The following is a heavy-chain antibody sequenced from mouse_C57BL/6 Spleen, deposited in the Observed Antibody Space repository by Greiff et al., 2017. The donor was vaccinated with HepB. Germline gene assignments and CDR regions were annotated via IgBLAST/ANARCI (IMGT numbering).Heavy chain of an antibody. CDR2: IYPYNGVS. D-gene: IGHD3-3*01. J-gene: IGHJ2*01. CDR1: GYSFTGYY. CDR3: ARGGDRGVLYSFDY. Sequence: VQLKQSGPELVKPGASVKISCKASGYSFTGYYMHWVKQSHGNILDWIGYIYPYNGVSSYNQKFKGKATLTVDKSSSTAYMELRSLTSEDSAVYYCARGGDRGVLYSFDYWGQGTTLTVSS. V-gene: IGHV1-31*01.